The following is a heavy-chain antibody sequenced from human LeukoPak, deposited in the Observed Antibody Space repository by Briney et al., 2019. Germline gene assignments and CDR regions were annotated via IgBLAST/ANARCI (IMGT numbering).Heavy chain of an antibody. D-gene: IGHD1-14*01. CDR3: ARQTGLAWYFDL. J-gene: IGHJ2*01. V-gene: IGHV4-39*01. CDR1: GGSISSSSYY. CDR2: IYYSGST. Sequence: SETLSLTCTVSGGSISSSSYYWGWIRQPPGKGLEWIGSIYYSGSTYYNPSLKSRVTISVDTSKNQFSLKLSSVTAADKALYYCARQTGLAWYFDLWGRGTLVTVSS.